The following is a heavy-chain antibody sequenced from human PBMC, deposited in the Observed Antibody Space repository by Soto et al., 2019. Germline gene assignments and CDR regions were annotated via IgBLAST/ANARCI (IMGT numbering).Heavy chain of an antibody. CDR1: GGSITRNNHY. CDR2: ILYRGST. V-gene: IGHV4-39*01. CDR3: ARLGSSGCYQCSYFDY. D-gene: IGHD6-19*01. Sequence: QLQLQESGPGLVKPSETLSLTCIVSGGSITRNNHYWGWIRQSPGKGLEWIGSILYRGSTNYNPSLKSRVTLSMETSKTPLDPKMSSVTAADTALYYCARLGSSGCYQCSYFDYWGQGTLVTVSS. J-gene: IGHJ4*02.